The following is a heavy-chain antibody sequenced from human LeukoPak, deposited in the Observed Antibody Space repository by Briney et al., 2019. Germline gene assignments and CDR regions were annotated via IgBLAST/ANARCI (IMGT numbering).Heavy chain of an antibody. Sequence: GGSLRLSCAASGFTFSSYSMNWVRQAPGKGLEWVSFISSSRSYIYYADSVKGRVTISRDNSKNTLYLQMNSLRAEDTAVYYCAELSITMIGGVWGKGTTVTISS. CDR3: AELSITMIGGV. D-gene: IGHD3-10*02. J-gene: IGHJ6*04. CDR1: GFTFSSYS. CDR2: ISSSRSYI. V-gene: IGHV3-21*01.